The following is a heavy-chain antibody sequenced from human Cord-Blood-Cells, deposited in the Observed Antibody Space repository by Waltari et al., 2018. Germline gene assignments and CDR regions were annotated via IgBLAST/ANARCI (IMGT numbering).Heavy chain of an antibody. V-gene: IGHV1-3*01. CDR3: ARPIREVTPGGWFDP. CDR1: GYTSTSYA. Sequence: QVQLVQSGAEVKKPGASVKVPCKAYGYTSTSYAMHWVRQAPGQRLEWMGWINAGNGNTKYSQKFQGRLPITRDTSARTAYMELSSLRSEDTAVYYCARPIREVTPGGWFDPWGQGTLVTVSS. D-gene: IGHD4-4*01. CDR2: INAGNGNT. J-gene: IGHJ5*02.